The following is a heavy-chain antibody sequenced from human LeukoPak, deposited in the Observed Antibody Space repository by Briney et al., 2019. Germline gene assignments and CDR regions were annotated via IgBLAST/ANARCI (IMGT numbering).Heavy chain of an antibody. CDR3: AKDILGYDFWSGYPGIDY. Sequence: GGSLRLSCAASGFTFDDYAMHWVRQAPGKGLEWVSLISGDGGSTYYADSVKGRFTISRDNSKNSLYLQMNSLRTEDTALYYCAKDILGYDFWSGYPGIDYWGQGTLVTVSS. D-gene: IGHD3-3*01. V-gene: IGHV3-43*02. CDR2: ISGDGGST. CDR1: GFTFDDYA. J-gene: IGHJ4*02.